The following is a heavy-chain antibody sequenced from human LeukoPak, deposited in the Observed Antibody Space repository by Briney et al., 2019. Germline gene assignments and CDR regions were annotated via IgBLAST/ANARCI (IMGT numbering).Heavy chain of an antibody. J-gene: IGHJ4*02. CDR1: GDSVSGNSVV. D-gene: IGHD1-7*01. CDR2: TYYRSKWYN. CDR3: ARDRGAFTWNSRFDS. Sequence: SQTLSLTCAISGDSVSGNSVVWSWIRQSPSRGLERLGRTYYRSKWYNDYAVSVKSRITINPDTSKNQFSLQLNSVTPEDTVVYFCARDRGAFTWNSRFDSWGQGTLVTVSS. V-gene: IGHV6-1*01.